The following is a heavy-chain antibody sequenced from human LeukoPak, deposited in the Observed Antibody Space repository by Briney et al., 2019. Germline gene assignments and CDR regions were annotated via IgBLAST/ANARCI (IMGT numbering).Heavy chain of an antibody. V-gene: IGHV4-39*07. CDR2: IYYSGST. Sequence: NSSETLSLTCTVSGVSISSSSYYWGWIRQPPGKGLEWIGSIYYSGSTYYNPSLKSRVTISVDTSKNQFSLKLSSVTAADTAVYYCARFPGSAEYRHYYYMDVWGKGTTVTVSS. CDR1: GVSISSSSYY. CDR3: ARFPGSAEYRHYYYMDV. J-gene: IGHJ6*03. D-gene: IGHD2-15*01.